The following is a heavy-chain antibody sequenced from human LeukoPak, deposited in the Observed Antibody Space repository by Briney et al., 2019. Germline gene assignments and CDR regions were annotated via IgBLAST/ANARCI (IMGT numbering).Heavy chain of an antibody. V-gene: IGHV3-74*01. J-gene: IGHJ4*02. CDR1: GFTFSSYW. CDR2: INPGGSST. CDR3: ARSNQADDY. Sequence: GRSLRLSCAASGFTFSSYWMHWVRQVPGKGLVWVARINPGGSSTTYADSVKGRFTISRDNAKNTLYLQTDSLRAEDTGVYYCARSNQADDYWGQGTLVTVSS. D-gene: IGHD1-14*01.